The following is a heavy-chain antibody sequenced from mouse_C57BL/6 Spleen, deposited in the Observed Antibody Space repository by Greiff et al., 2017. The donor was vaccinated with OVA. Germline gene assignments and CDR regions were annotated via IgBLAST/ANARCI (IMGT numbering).Heavy chain of an antibody. J-gene: IGHJ2*01. Sequence: VQLQQSGPELVKPGASVKISCKASGYAFSSSWMNWVKQRPGKGLEWIGRIYPGDGDTNYNGKFKGKATMTADKSSSTAYMQLSSLTSEDSAVYFCAREDTTVEIGGDWGKGTTLTVSS. CDR1: GYAFSSSW. CDR2: IYPGDGDT. D-gene: IGHD1-1*01. CDR3: AREDTTVEIGGD. V-gene: IGHV1-82*01.